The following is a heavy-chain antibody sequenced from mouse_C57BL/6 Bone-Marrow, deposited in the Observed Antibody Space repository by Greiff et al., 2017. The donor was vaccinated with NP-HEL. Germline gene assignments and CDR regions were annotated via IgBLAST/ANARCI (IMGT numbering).Heavy chain of an antibody. CDR1: GYTFTNYW. V-gene: IGHV1-63*01. D-gene: IGHD2-3*01. Sequence: VNLVESGAELVRPGTSVKMSCKASGYTFTNYWIGWVKQRPGHGLEWIGDIYPGGGYTNYNEKFKGKATLTADKSSSTAYMQLSSLTSEDSAIDYYARCYDGYLYFDYWGQGTTLTVSS. CDR3: ARCYDGYLYFDY. CDR2: IYPGGGYT. J-gene: IGHJ2*01.